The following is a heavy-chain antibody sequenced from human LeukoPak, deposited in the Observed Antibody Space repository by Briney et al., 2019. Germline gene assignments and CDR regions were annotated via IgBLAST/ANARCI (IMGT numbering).Heavy chain of an antibody. D-gene: IGHD3-10*01. J-gene: IGHJ4*02. V-gene: IGHV4-61*01. CDR3: ARSFGSGSYFFDY. CDR1: GGSVSSGSYY. Sequence: SETLSPTCTVSGGSVSSGSYYWSWIRQPPGKGLEWIGYIYYSGSTNYNPSLKSRVTISVDTSRNQFSLKLSSVTAADTAVYYCARSFGSGSYFFDYWGQGTLVTVSS. CDR2: IYYSGST.